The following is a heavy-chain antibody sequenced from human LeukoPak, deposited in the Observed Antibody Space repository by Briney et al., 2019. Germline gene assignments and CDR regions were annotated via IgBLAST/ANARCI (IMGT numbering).Heavy chain of an antibody. CDR3: ARVGKNGWDFDH. CDR1: GFTFSACW. D-gene: IGHD6-19*01. CDR2: INEGANVK. Sequence: PGGSLRLSCAASGFTFSACWTTWVRQAPGKGLEWLANINEGANVKFYVDSVKGRFIISRDNTKNSLYLQMSILRAEDTALYYCARVGKNGWDFDHWGQGTLVTVSS. V-gene: IGHV3-7*01. J-gene: IGHJ4*02.